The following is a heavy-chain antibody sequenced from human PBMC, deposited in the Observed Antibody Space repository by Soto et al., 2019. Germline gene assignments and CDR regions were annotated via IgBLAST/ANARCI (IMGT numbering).Heavy chain of an antibody. CDR3: ARDRCNGDSCYSGVWFDP. J-gene: IGHJ5*02. CDR1: GYLFSDYY. D-gene: IGHD2-15*01. CDR2: INPDNGGT. V-gene: IGHV1-2*06. Sequence: XSVKRSCKAAGYLFSDYYMHWVRQAPGQGPEWMGHINPDNGGTTYAQNFQGRVTMTRDTSLSTAYMTLSRLGSDDTAVYYCARDRCNGDSCYSGVWFDPWGQGTQVTVSS.